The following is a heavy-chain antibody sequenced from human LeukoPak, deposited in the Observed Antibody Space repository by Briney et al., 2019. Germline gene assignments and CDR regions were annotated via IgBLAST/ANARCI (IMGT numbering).Heavy chain of an antibody. CDR1: GFTFSSYG. Sequence: GGSLRLSCAASGFTFSSYGMTWVRQAPGKGLEWVSTISDSAGGAHYADSVKGRFTISRDNSKNTLYLQMNSLRAEDTAVYYCAIRPPRVGAGFDYWGQGTLVTVSS. D-gene: IGHD1-26*01. J-gene: IGHJ4*02. CDR2: ISDSAGGA. V-gene: IGHV3-23*01. CDR3: AIRPPRVGAGFDY.